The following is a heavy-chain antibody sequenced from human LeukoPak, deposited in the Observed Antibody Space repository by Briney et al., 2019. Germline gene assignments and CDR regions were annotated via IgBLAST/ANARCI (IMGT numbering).Heavy chain of an antibody. V-gene: IGHV3-21*01. D-gene: IGHD3-16*02. CDR1: GFTFSTYS. J-gene: IGHJ4*02. Sequence: GGSLRLSCAASGFTFSTYSMNWVRQAPGKGLEGVSSISSSSSYIYYSDSVKGRFTISRDNAKNSLYLQMNSLRAEDTAVYYCARDWGSYRYTLYYLDYWGQGTLVTVSS. CDR3: ARDWGSYRYTLYYLDY. CDR2: ISSSSSYI.